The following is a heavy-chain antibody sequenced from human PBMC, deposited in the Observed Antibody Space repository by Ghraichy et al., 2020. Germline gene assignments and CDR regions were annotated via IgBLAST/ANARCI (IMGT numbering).Heavy chain of an antibody. J-gene: IGHJ1*01. CDR2: ISVYNGNT. D-gene: IGHD3-22*01. CDR3: AIRSTYNDRKAPLLEDFHH. CDR1: GYSFSSYG. Sequence: ASVKVSCKASGYSFSSYGFSWVRQAPGQGFEWMGWISVYNGNTKYAQKVQGRVTMTTETATNTAYMELRSLRSDDTAVYYCAIRSTYNDRKAPLLEDFHHWGQGTLVTVSS. V-gene: IGHV1-18*01.